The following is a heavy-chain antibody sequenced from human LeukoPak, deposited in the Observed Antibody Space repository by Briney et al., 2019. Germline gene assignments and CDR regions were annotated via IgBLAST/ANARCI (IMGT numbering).Heavy chain of an antibody. CDR1: GFSFSDYI. J-gene: IGHJ4*02. Sequence: GGSLRLSCVASGFSFSDYIMHWVRQAPGKGLKYVSAIRSDGSSTAYPNSVKGRFTISRDNSKSTLYLQLGSLRAEDTAVYYCTRRYGDHSGWAGYHDSWGQGTLVTVSS. CDR3: TRRYGDHSGWAGYHDS. D-gene: IGHD6-19*01. CDR2: IRSDGSST. V-gene: IGHV3-64*01.